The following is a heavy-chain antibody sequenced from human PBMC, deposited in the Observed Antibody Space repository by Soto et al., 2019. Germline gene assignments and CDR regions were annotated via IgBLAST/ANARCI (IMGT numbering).Heavy chain of an antibody. J-gene: IGHJ4*02. D-gene: IGHD1-26*01. V-gene: IGHV4-34*01. CDR3: ARGGGSYSRDFDH. Sequence: QVQLQQWGAGLLKPSETLSLTCAVYGGSFSGYYWSWIRQPPGKGLEWIGEINHSGSTNYNPSLKSRVTISVDTSKNQFSLKLSSVTAADTAVYYCARGGGSYSRDFDHWGQGTLVTVSS. CDR1: GGSFSGYY. CDR2: INHSGST.